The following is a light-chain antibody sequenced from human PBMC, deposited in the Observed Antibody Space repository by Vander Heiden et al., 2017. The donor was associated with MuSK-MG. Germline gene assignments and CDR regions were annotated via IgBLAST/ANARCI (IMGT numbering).Light chain of an antibody. CDR1: SSDVGGYNF. CDR2: EVN. CDR3: SSETSSSNVRV. J-gene: IGLJ3*02. V-gene: IGLV2-14*01. Sequence: QSALTQPASVSGSPGQSITISCTGTSSDVGGYNFVSWYQQHPGKAPKLMIFEVNKRPAGVANRFSGSKSGNTASLTISGLQAEDEADYYCSSETSSSNVRVFGGGTKLTVL.